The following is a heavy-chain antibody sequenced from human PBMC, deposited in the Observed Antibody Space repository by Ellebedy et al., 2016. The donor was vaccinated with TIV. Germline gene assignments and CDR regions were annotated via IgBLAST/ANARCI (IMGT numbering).Heavy chain of an antibody. J-gene: IGHJ4*02. CDR3: AEDGHGGWSV. D-gene: IGHD6-19*01. V-gene: IGHV3-23*01. CDR2: LSRSDDST. CDR1: GFTFSNYA. Sequence: GESLKISCAASGFTFSNYAMSWVRQAPGKGLEWVSALSRSDDSTSYADSVKGRLTISRDNSKNTLFLQMNSLRAEDTAVYYCAEDGHGGWSVWGQGTLVTVSS.